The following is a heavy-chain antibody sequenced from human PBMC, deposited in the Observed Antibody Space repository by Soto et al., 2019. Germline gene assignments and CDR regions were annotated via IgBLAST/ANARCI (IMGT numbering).Heavy chain of an antibody. V-gene: IGHV3-23*01. CDR1: GFTFTTYA. Sequence: GGSLRLSCAASGFTFTTYAMTWVRQAPGKGLVWVSTITKSGGGTSYVDSVGGRFTISRDNSKDMLYLQMNSLRAEDTAVYYCAKGLTLGANWGQGTLVTVSS. D-gene: IGHD1-26*01. CDR3: AKGLTLGAN. CDR2: ITKSGGGT. J-gene: IGHJ4*02.